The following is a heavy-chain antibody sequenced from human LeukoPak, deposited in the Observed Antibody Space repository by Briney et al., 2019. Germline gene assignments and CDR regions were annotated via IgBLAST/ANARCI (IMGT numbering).Heavy chain of an antibody. Sequence: GGSLRLSCAASGFTFSSYSMNWVRQAPGKGLEWVSYISRSSGTIYYADSVKGRFTISRDNAKNSLFLQMYSLRAEDTAVYYCARGFCSSTSCYGGYWGQGALVTVSS. CDR1: GFTFSSYS. D-gene: IGHD2-2*01. CDR3: ARGFCSSTSCYGGY. V-gene: IGHV3-48*01. J-gene: IGHJ4*02. CDR2: ISRSSGTI.